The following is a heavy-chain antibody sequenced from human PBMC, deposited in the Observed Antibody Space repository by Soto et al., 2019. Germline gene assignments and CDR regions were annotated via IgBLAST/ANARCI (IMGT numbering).Heavy chain of an antibody. J-gene: IGHJ4*02. D-gene: IGHD1-26*01. CDR1: GFTFINAW. CDR3: TIDGLYSGGFDF. V-gene: IGHV3-15*01. CDR2: IRSNAHGGTT. Sequence: EVQLVESGGGLVKPGESLRLSCAASGFTFINAWMSWVRQAPGKALEWVGRIRSNAHGGTTDYGAPVNGRFAISRDDSENTVYLQMNSLKTEDTAVYYCTIDGLYSGGFDFWGQGTLVTVSS.